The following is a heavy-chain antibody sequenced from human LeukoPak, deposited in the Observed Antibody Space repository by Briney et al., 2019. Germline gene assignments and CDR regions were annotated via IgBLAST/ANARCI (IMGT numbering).Heavy chain of an antibody. CDR3: ATAPPPLRSSPPAAENFQH. CDR1: GYTLTELS. D-gene: IGHD2-2*01. V-gene: IGHV1-24*01. CDR2: FDPEDGET. J-gene: IGHJ1*01. Sequence: GASVKVSCKVSGYTLTELSMHWVRQAPGKGLEWMGGFDPEDGETIYAQKFQGRVTMTEDTSTDTAYMELSSLRSEDTAVYYCATAPPPLRSSPPAAENFQHWGQGTLVTVSS.